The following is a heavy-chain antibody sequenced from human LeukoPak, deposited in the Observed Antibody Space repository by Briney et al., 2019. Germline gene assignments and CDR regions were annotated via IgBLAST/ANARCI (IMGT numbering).Heavy chain of an antibody. CDR2: INSGNGNT. D-gene: IGHD3-9*01. CDR3: AREHDTLTGYSLDY. V-gene: IGHV1-3*01. Sequence: ASVKVSCKASGFTFTSYAIHWVRRAPGQRLQWMGWINSGNGNTKYSQKFQGRVTITSDTSATTAYMELSGLRSEDTAMYYCAREHDTLTGYSLDYWGQGTPVTVSS. J-gene: IGHJ4*02. CDR1: GFTFTSYA.